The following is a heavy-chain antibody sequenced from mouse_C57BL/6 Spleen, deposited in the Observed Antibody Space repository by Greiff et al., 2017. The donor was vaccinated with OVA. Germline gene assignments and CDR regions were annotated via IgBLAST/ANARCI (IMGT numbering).Heavy chain of an antibody. CDR2: IYPGDGDT. J-gene: IGHJ2*01. CDR1: GYAFSSSW. CDR3: ARRGLGRDFDY. D-gene: IGHD4-1*01. Sequence: VQLQQSGPELVKPGASVKISCKASGYAFSSSWMNWVKQRPGKGLEWIGRIYPGDGDTNYNGKFKGKATLTADKSSSTAYMQLSSLTSEDSAVYFCARRGLGRDFDYWGQGTTLTVSS. V-gene: IGHV1-82*01.